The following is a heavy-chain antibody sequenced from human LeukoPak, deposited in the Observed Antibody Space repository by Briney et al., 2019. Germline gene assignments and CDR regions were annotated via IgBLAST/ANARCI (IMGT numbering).Heavy chain of an antibody. CDR3: AKRGQWLVPFDY. CDR2: ISSSGSTI. D-gene: IGHD6-19*01. J-gene: IGHJ4*02. Sequence: GGSLRLSCAASGFTFSDYCMSWIRQAPGKGLEWVSYISSSGSTIYYADSVKGRFTISRDNSKNTLYLQINSLRAEDTAVYYCAKRGQWLVPFDYWGQGTLVTVSS. V-gene: IGHV3-11*01. CDR1: GFTFSDYC.